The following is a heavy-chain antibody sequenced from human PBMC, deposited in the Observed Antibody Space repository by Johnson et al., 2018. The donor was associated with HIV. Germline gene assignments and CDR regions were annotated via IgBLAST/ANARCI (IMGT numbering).Heavy chain of an antibody. D-gene: IGHD3-9*01. Sequence: VQLVESGGGVVRPGGSLRLSCAASGFTFNDYGMSWVRQGPGKGLEWVSVIYTGDSTYYADSVKGRFTIPRDNSKNTLYLQMNSLRAEDTAVYYCARVLTTRGAFDIWGQGTMVTVSS. J-gene: IGHJ3*02. CDR3: ARVLTTRGAFDI. V-gene: IGHV3-66*02. CDR1: GFTFNDYG. CDR2: IYTGDST.